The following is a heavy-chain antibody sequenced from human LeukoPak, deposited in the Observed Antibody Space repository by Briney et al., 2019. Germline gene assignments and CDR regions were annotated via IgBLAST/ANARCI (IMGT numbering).Heavy chain of an antibody. V-gene: IGHV3-21*01. D-gene: IGHD4-23*01. Sequence: GGSLRLSCAASGFTFSSYSMNWVRQAPGKGLEWVSSISSSSSYIYYADSVKGRFTISRDNAKNSLYLQLNSLRAEDTAVYYCARDANYGGSDAFDIWGQGTMVTVSS. CDR1: GFTFSSYS. J-gene: IGHJ3*02. CDR2: ISSSSSYI. CDR3: ARDANYGGSDAFDI.